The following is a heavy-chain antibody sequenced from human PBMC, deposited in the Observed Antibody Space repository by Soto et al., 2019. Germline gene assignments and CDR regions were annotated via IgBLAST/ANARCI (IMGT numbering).Heavy chain of an antibody. D-gene: IGHD3-10*01. J-gene: IGHJ4*02. CDR1: GYTFNAYG. Sequence: ASVKVSCKASGYTFNAYGISWVRQAPGQGLEWLGWISAYDGGTKYAQNLQDRVTMTTDASTNTAHMELRSLRSDDTALYFCARIGGYQLLADFDYWGQGTPVTVSS. CDR2: ISAYDGGT. CDR3: ARIGGYQLLADFDY. V-gene: IGHV1-18*01.